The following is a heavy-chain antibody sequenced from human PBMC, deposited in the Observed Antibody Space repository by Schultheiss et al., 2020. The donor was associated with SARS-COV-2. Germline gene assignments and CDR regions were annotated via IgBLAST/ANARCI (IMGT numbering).Heavy chain of an antibody. CDR3: VKEESSWPQNWFDP. D-gene: IGHD2-15*01. V-gene: IGHV3-23*01. J-gene: IGHJ5*02. Sequence: GGSLRLSCAASGFTFSSYAMSWVRQAPGKGLQWVSAISVGGGDTYYADSVKGRFTISRDNSKNTLYLQMNSLRAEDTAVYYCVKEESSWPQNWFDPWGQGTLVTVSS. CDR1: GFTFSSYA. CDR2: ISVGGGDT.